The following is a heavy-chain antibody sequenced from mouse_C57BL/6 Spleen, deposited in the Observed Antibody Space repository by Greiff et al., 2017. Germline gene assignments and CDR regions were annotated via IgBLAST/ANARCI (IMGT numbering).Heavy chain of an antibody. CDR2: IWRGGST. J-gene: IGHJ3*01. Sequence: QVQLQQSGPGLVQPSQSLSITCTVSGFSLTSYGVHWVRQSPGKGLEWLGVIWRGGSTDYNAAFMSRLSITKDNSKSQVFFKMNSLQADDTAIYYCAKRDDYDGGWFAYGGQGTLVTVSA. D-gene: IGHD2-4*01. V-gene: IGHV2-5*01. CDR1: GFSLTSYG. CDR3: AKRDDYDGGWFAY.